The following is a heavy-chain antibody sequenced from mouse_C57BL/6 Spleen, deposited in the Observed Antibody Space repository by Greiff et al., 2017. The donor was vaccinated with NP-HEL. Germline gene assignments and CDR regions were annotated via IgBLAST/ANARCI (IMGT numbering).Heavy chain of an antibody. CDR2: IYPGDGDT. J-gene: IGHJ2*01. CDR3: AKGYYGNPPGYYFDY. V-gene: IGHV1-80*01. CDR1: GYAFSSYW. Sequence: QVQLKESGAELVKPGASVKISCKASGYAFSSYWMNWVKQRSGKGLEWIGQIYPGDGDTNYNGKFKGKATLTADKSSSTAYMQLSSLTSEDSAVYFCAKGYYGNPPGYYFDYWGQGTTLTVSS. D-gene: IGHD2-1*01.